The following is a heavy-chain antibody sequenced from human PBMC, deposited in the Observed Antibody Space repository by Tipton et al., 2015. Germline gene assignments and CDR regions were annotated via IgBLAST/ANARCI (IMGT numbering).Heavy chain of an antibody. J-gene: IGHJ4*02. Sequence: TLSLTCTVSGGSISSSSYYWGWIRQPPGKGLEWIGSIYYTGSTKYNPSLKSRVTISVDMSTTQFSLKLSSVTGADTAVYYCARLGFYYERSGYDYWGQGTLVTVSS. V-gene: IGHV4-39*01. CDR2: IYYTGST. CDR3: ARLGFYYERSGYDY. CDR1: GGSISSSSYY. D-gene: IGHD3-22*01.